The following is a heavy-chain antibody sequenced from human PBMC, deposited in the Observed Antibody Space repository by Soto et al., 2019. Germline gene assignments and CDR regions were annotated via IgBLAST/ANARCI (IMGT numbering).Heavy chain of an antibody. Sequence: EVQLLESGGGSVQPGGSLRLSCAASGFSFSGYAMAWVRQAPGKGLEWVSGISGSGATTYYADSVKGRCTISRDNSKNMLSLQVNRLSAEETAVYYCAKAGGGYTKWHFDSWGHGSLVTVSS. J-gene: IGHJ4*01. V-gene: IGHV3-23*01. CDR3: AKAGGGYTKWHFDS. CDR1: GFSFSGYA. D-gene: IGHD5-12*01. CDR2: ISGSGATT.